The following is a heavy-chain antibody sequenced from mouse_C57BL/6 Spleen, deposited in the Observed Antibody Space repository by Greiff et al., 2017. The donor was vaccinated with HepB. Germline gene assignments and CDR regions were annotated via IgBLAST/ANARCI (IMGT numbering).Heavy chain of an antibody. D-gene: IGHD1-1*01. CDR2: INPNYGTT. V-gene: IGHV1-39*01. CDR1: GYSFTDYN. Sequence: VQLKESGPELVKPGASVKISCKASGYSFTDYNMNWVKQSNGKSLEWIGVINPNYGTTSYNQKFKGKATLTVDQSSSTAYMQLNSLTSEDSAVYYCAGIYYYGSSYGGFAYWGQGTLVTVSA. J-gene: IGHJ3*01. CDR3: AGIYYYGSSYGGFAY.